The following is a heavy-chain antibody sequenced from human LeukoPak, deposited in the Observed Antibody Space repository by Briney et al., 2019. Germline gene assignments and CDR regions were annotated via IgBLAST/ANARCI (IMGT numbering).Heavy chain of an antibody. D-gene: IGHD1-26*01. Sequence: SETLSLTCTVSGDSISNHYWSWIRQPPGKGLVWVGYICYSGNTHYNPALKRRGTISVDTSKNQFSLRLSSVTPADTAVYYCARDRGEGIVGTFDYWGQGTLVTVSS. V-gene: IGHV4-59*11. CDR2: ICYSGNT. CDR1: GDSISNHY. J-gene: IGHJ4*02. CDR3: ARDRGEGIVGTFDY.